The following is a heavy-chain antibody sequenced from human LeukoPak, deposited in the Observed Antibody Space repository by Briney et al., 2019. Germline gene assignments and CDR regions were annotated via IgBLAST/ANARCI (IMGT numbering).Heavy chain of an antibody. CDR2: IYPGDSDT. Sequence: GESLKISCKSSGYSFTSYWIGWVRQMPGKVLEWMGIIYPGDSDTKYSPSFQGQVTISADKSISTAYLQWSRLKASDTAMYYCARGSLASSGGTFFDYWGQGTLVTVSS. D-gene: IGHD2-15*01. J-gene: IGHJ4*02. CDR3: ARGSLASSGGTFFDY. CDR1: GYSFTSYW. V-gene: IGHV5-51*01.